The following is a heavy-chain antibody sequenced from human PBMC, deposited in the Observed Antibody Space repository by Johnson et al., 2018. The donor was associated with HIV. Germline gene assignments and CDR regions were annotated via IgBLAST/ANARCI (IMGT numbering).Heavy chain of an antibody. V-gene: IGHV3-30*18. D-gene: IGHD3-10*01. CDR1: GFTFSSYG. CDR2: ISYDGSNK. Sequence: VQLVESGGGVVQPGRSLSLSCAASGFTFSSYGMHWVRQAPGKGLEWVAVISYDGSNKYYADSVKGRFTISRDNSKNTLYLQMNSLRAEDTAVYYCAKLPGGQEAAFDIWGQGTMVTVSS. CDR3: AKLPGGQEAAFDI. J-gene: IGHJ3*02.